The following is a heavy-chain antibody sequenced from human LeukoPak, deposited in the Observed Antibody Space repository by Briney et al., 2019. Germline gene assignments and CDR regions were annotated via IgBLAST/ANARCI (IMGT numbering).Heavy chain of an antibody. CDR3: ARGDDILTGYYISKAFDI. Sequence: SETLSLTCAVSGGSLSSGGYSWSWIRQPPGKGLEWLGYIYHSGSTYYNPSLKSRVTISVDRSKNQFSLKLSSVTAADTAVYYCARGDDILTGYYISKAFDIWGQGTMVTVSS. D-gene: IGHD3-9*01. CDR1: GGSLSSGGYS. V-gene: IGHV4-30-2*01. CDR2: IYHSGST. J-gene: IGHJ3*02.